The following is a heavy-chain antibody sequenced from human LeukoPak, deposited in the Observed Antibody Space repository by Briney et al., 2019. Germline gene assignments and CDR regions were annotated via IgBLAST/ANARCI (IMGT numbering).Heavy chain of an antibody. CDR1: GDSVSSNSVV. D-gene: IGHD5-18*01. CDR2: TYYRSKWYN. CDR3: ARAVDTAMEYLDY. Sequence: SQTLSLTCAISGDSVSSNSVVWNWIRQSPSRGLEWLGRTYYRSKWYNDYAVSVKSRITINADTSKNQFSLQLNSVTPEDTAVYYCARAVDTAMEYLDYWGQGTLVTVSS. J-gene: IGHJ4*02. V-gene: IGHV6-1*01.